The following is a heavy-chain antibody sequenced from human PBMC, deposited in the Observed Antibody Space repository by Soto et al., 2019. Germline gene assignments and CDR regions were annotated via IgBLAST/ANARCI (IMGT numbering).Heavy chain of an antibody. CDR2: ISYDGSNK. CDR1: GFTFSSYG. CDR3: AKVDPGYDSSGYPADGFFDY. J-gene: IGHJ4*02. Sequence: GGSLRLSCAASGFTFSSYGMLWVRQAPGKGLEWVAVISYDGSNKYYADSVKGRFTISRDNSKNTLYLQMNSLRAEDTAVYYCAKVDPGYDSSGYPADGFFDYWGQGTLVTVSS. V-gene: IGHV3-30*18. D-gene: IGHD3-22*01.